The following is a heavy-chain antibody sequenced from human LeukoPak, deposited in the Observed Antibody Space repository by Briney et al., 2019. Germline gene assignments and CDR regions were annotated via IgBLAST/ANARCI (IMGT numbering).Heavy chain of an antibody. J-gene: IGHJ4*02. Sequence: GGSLRLSCAASGFTFSSFGMHWVRQAPGRGLEWVALILYDDKYYADSVRGRFTISRNNSKNTLYLQMDSLRAEDTAVYYCARYCSGGCYSGVDYWGQGTLVTVPS. CDR1: GFTFSSFG. V-gene: IGHV3-33*05. CDR2: ILYDDK. CDR3: ARYCSGGCYSGVDY. D-gene: IGHD2-15*01.